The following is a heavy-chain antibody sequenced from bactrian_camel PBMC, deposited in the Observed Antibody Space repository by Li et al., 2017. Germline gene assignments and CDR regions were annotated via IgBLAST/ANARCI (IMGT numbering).Heavy chain of an antibody. Sequence: HVQLVESGGGSVQAGGSLRLSCAYSGITNNRNLMGWFRQAPGKEVEWVAGITSLPSLFRAASYADSVKGRFTISRDNAKDTLYLQMNSLKIEDTAVYYCALGSSRQATVTARGKGTQVTVS. D-gene: IGHD3*01. CDR2: ITSLPSLFRAA. J-gene: IGHJ4*01. CDR1: GITNNRNL. V-gene: IGHV3S6*01.